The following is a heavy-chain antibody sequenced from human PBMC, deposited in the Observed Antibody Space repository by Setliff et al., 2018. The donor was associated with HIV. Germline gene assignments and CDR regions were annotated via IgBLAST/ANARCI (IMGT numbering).Heavy chain of an antibody. V-gene: IGHV1-69*13. CDR1: GGTFNINA. CDR3: SKVSEHRTSSGSFYYYMDV. CDR2: IIPLFGTA. J-gene: IGHJ6*03. D-gene: IGHD6-6*01. Sequence: RASVKVSCKASGGTFNINAVTWVRQAPGQGLEWVGAIIPLFGTANYAQKFQGRVTITADDSTSTVYMEVRSLRSADTAVYYCSKVSEHRTSSGSFYYYMDVWGEGTTVTAP.